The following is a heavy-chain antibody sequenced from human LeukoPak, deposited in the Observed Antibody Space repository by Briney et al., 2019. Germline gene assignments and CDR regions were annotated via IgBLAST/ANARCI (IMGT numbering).Heavy chain of an antibody. Sequence: ASVKVSCKVSGYTLTELSMHWVRQAPGKGLEWMGGFDPEDGETIYAQKFQGRVTMTEDTSTDTAYMELSSLRSEDTAVYYCATFRSRVVPAALDIWGQGTMVTVSS. J-gene: IGHJ3*02. CDR1: GYTLTELS. CDR3: ATFRSRVVPAALDI. D-gene: IGHD2-2*01. CDR2: FDPEDGET. V-gene: IGHV1-24*01.